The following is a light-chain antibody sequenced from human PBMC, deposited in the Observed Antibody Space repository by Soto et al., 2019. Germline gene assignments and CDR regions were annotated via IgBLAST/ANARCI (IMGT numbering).Light chain of an antibody. CDR2: DVS. J-gene: IGLJ1*01. Sequence: QSALTQPASGSGSPGQSITISCTGTSSDVGGYNYVSWYQQHPGKAPKLLIYDVSNRPSGASNRFSGSKSGNTASLTISGLQAEDEADYYCSSYTGSTTLHYVFGTGTKVT. CDR3: SSYTGSTTLHYV. V-gene: IGLV2-14*01. CDR1: SSDVGGYNY.